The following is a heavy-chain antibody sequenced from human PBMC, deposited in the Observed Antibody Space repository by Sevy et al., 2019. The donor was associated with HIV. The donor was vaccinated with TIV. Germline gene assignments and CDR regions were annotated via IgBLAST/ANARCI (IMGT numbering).Heavy chain of an antibody. CDR1: GGTFSSYG. Sequence: ASVKVSCKDSGGTFSSYGFSWVRQAPGQGLEWMGGIIPIFGTAKYAQRVQSRVTITADKSTTTAYMELSSLRSEDTAVYYCARGPHRCSCSSCYTVYFDYWGQGTLVTVSS. V-gene: IGHV1-69*06. CDR3: ARGPHRCSCSSCYTVYFDY. D-gene: IGHD2-15*01. CDR2: IIPIFGTA. J-gene: IGHJ4*02.